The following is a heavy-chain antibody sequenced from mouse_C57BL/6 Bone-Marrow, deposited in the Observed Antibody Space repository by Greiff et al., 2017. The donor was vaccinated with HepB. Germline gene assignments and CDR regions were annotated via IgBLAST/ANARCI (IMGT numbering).Heavy chain of an antibody. Sequence: EVKLMESGGGLVQSGRSLRLSCATSGFTFSDFYMEWVRQAPGKGLEWIAASRNKANDYTTEYSASVKGLFIVSRDTSQSILYLQMNALRAEDTAIYYCARDGNYWYFDVWGTGTTVTVSS. CDR3: ARDGNYWYFDV. CDR2: SRNKANDYTT. J-gene: IGHJ1*03. V-gene: IGHV7-1*01. CDR1: GFTFSDFY.